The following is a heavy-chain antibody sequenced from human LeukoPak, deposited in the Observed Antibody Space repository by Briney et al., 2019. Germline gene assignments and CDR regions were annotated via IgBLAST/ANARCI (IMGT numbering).Heavy chain of an antibody. D-gene: IGHD3-10*02. CDR2: ISCSGSTI. Sequence: PGESLRLSCAASGFTFGDYYMSWIRQAPARGLEWVSYISCSGSTIYYAASVKGRFTISRDNAKNSLYLQMNSLRAEDTAVYYCAELGITMIGGVWGKGTTVTISS. J-gene: IGHJ6*04. CDR3: AELGITMIGGV. CDR1: GFTFGDYY. V-gene: IGHV3-11*04.